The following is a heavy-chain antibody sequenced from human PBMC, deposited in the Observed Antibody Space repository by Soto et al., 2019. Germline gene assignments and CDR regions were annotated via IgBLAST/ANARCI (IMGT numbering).Heavy chain of an antibody. D-gene: IGHD2-15*01. Sequence: PGGSLRLSCAASGFTFSDYYMSWIRQAPGKGLEWVSYISSSGSTIYYADSVKGRFTISRDNAKNSLYLQMNSLRAEDTAVYYCARDLGVVVAATNFDYWGQGTLVTVSS. CDR2: ISSSGSTI. V-gene: IGHV3-11*01. J-gene: IGHJ4*02. CDR3: ARDLGVVVAATNFDY. CDR1: GFTFSDYY.